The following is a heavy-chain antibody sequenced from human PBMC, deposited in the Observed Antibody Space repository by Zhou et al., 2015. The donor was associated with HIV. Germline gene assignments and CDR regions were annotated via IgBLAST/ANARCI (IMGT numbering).Heavy chain of an antibody. CDR3: ARAVIPPDSSSWKRSWFDP. V-gene: IGHV1-18*01. J-gene: IGHJ5*02. CDR1: GYTFTSYG. CDR2: ISAYNGNT. Sequence: QVQLVQSGAEVKKPGASVKVSCKASGYTFTSYGISWVRQAPGQGLEWMGWISAYNGNTNYAQKLQGRVTMTTDTSTSTAYMELRSLRSDDTAVYYCARAVIPPDSSSWKRSWFDPVGPGNPGHRLL. D-gene: IGHD6-13*01.